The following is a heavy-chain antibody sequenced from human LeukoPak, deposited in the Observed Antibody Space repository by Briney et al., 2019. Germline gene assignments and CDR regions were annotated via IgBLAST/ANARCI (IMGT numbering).Heavy chain of an antibody. CDR1: GYTFTSYA. J-gene: IGHJ4*02. Sequence: GASVKVSCKASGYTFTSYAMNWVRQAPGQGLEWMGWINTNTGNPTYAQGFTGRFVFSLDTSVSTAYLQISSLKAEDTAVYYCAREVQPWYSSSWYGAHFDYWGQGTLVTVSS. D-gene: IGHD6-13*01. CDR3: AREVQPWYSSSWYGAHFDY. CDR2: INTNTGNP. V-gene: IGHV7-4-1*02.